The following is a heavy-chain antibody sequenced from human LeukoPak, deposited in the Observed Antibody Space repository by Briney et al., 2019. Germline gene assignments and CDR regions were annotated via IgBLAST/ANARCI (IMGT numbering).Heavy chain of an antibody. J-gene: IGHJ6*03. CDR2: IYGSGST. CDR1: GGSIRSY. CDR3: AREDSGSYPKYYYYMDV. Sequence: SETLSLTCTVSGGSIRSYWSWIRQPAGKGLEWIGRIYGSGSTDYNPSLKSRVTMSIDTSKNQFSLNLISVTAADTAVYYCAREDSGSYPKYYYYMDVWGKGTTVTVSS. D-gene: IGHD1-26*01. V-gene: IGHV4-4*07.